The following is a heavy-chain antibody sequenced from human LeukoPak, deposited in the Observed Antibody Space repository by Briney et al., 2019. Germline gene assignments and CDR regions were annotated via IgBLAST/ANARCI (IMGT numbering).Heavy chain of an antibody. V-gene: IGHV3-30*03. D-gene: IGHD6-19*01. CDR3: ARGLVLDY. J-gene: IGHJ4*02. CDR1: GFTFSSYG. CDR2: ISYDGSNK. Sequence: GRSLRLSCAASGFTFSSYGMHWVRQAPGKGLEWVAVISYDGSNKYYADSVKGRFTISRDNSKNTLYLQMNSLRGEDTAVYYCARGLVLDYWGQGTLVTVSS.